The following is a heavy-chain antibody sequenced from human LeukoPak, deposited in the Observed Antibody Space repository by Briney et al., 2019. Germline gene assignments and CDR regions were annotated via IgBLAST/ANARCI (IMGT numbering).Heavy chain of an antibody. J-gene: IGHJ6*02. Sequence: SETLSLTCTVSGGSISSGSYYWSWIRQPAGKGLEWIGRIYTSGSTNYNPSLKSRVTISVDTSKNQFSLKLSSVTAADTAVYYCARDYCSGGTCRGKINYYYYGMEVWGQGTTVTVSS. CDR3: ARDYCSGGTCRGKINYYYYGMEV. D-gene: IGHD2-15*01. CDR2: IYTSGST. V-gene: IGHV4-61*02. CDR1: GGSISSGSYY.